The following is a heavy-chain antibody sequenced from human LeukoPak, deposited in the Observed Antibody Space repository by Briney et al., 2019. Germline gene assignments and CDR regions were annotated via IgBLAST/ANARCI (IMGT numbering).Heavy chain of an antibody. D-gene: IGHD3-22*01. CDR2: IYYSGST. J-gene: IGHJ3*02. V-gene: IGHV4-39*07. Sequence: SETLSLTCTVSGGSISSSSYYWGWIRQPPGKGLEWIGSIYYSGSTYYNPSLKSRVTISVDTSKNQFSLKLSSVTAADTAVYYCARGEDYYDSSGTPGAFDIWGQGTMVTVSS. CDR3: ARGEDYYDSSGTPGAFDI. CDR1: GGSISSSSYY.